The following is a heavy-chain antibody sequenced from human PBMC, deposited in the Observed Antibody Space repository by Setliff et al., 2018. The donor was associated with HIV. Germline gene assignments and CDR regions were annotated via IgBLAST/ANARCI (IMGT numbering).Heavy chain of an antibody. Sequence: VSGGSISSHYWIWIRQPPGKGLEWIGYIHYSGATHYNPSLKSRVTISLDTSRTQFSLRLSSVTAADTAVYYCARHSPNVGVRGDAFDIWGQGTVVTVSS. CDR2: IHYSGAT. J-gene: IGHJ3*02. V-gene: IGHV4-59*08. CDR3: ARHSPNVGVRGDAFDI. D-gene: IGHD2-8*01. CDR1: GGSISSHY.